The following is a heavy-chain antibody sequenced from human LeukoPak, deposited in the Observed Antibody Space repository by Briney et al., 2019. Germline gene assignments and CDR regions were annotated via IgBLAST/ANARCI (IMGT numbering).Heavy chain of an antibody. J-gene: IGHJ4*02. CDR2: IYYSGST. V-gene: IGHV4-59*01. D-gene: IGHD4-17*01. CDR1: GGSISSYY. CDR3: AKKFQTVTGL. Sequence: PSETLSLTCTVSGGSISSYYWSWIRQPPGKGLEWIGYIYYSGSTNYNPSLKSRVTISVDTSKDQFSLKLSSVTAADTALYYCAKKFQTVTGLGGQGTLVTVSS.